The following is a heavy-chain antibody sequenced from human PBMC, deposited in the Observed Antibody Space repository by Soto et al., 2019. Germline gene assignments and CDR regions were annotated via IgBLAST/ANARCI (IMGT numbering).Heavy chain of an antibody. J-gene: IGHJ4*02. CDR1: GFTFSSYA. CDR2: ISYDGSNK. D-gene: IGHD4-17*01. Sequence: GGSLRLSCAASGFTFSSYAMHWVRQAPGKGLEWVAVISYDGSNKYYADSVKGRFTISRDNSKNTLYLQMNSLRAEDTAVYYCARAYGDPYYFDYWGQGTLVTVSS. V-gene: IGHV3-30-3*01. CDR3: ARAYGDPYYFDY.